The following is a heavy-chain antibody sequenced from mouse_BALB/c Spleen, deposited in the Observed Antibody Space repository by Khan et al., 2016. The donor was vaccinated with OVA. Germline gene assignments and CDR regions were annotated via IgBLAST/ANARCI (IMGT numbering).Heavy chain of an antibody. V-gene: IGHV1-77*01. Sequence: QVQLKQSGAELARPGASVKLSCKASGYTFTDYNINWVKQRTGQGLEWIGEIYPGSNNTYYNEQFKGKATLTADKSSSTAYMQLSSLTSEDSAGEFCGREWGAWFPYWGQGTLVTVSA. CDR1: GYTFTDYN. CDR3: GREWGAWFPY. J-gene: IGHJ3*01. CDR2: IYPGSNNT.